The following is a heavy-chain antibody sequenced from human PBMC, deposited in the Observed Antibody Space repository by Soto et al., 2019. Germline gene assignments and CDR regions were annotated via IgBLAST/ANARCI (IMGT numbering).Heavy chain of an antibody. CDR1: GFTFSSYS. CDR2: ISSSSSTI. J-gene: IGHJ4*02. V-gene: IGHV3-48*02. CDR3: ARDQSPSSYCSSTSCYRVMWGFDY. D-gene: IGHD2-2*02. Sequence: EVQLVESGGGLVQPGGSLRLSCAASGFTFSSYSMNWVRQAPGKGLEWVSYISSSSSTIYYADSVKGRFTISRDNAKNSLYLQINSLRDEDTAVYYSARDQSPSSYCSSTSCYRVMWGFDYWGQGTLVTVSS.